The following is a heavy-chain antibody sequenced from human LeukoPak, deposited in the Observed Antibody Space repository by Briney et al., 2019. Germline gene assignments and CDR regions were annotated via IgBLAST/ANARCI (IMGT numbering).Heavy chain of an antibody. D-gene: IGHD2-15*01. CDR2: ISWNSGSI. CDR3: VRYCSGGSCYSSSNLYYYYGMDV. CDR1: GFTFDDYA. V-gene: IGHV3-9*01. J-gene: IGHJ6*02. Sequence: GGSLRLSYAASGFTFDDYAMHWVRQAPGKGLEWVSGISWNSGSIGYADSVKGRFTISRDNAKNSLYLQMNSLRAEDTALYYCVRYCSGGSCYSSSNLYYYYGMDVWGQGTTVTVSS.